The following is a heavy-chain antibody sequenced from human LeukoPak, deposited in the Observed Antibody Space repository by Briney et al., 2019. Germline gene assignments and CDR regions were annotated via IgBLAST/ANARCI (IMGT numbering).Heavy chain of an antibody. J-gene: IGHJ6*03. Sequence: PGGSLRLSCAASGFTFSSYGMHWVRQAPGKGLEWVSVIYSGGSTYYADSVKGRFTISRDNSKNTLYLQMNSLRAEDTAVYYCAREDKVYYGSGSYYYYYMDVWGKGTTVTISS. CDR2: IYSGGST. D-gene: IGHD3-10*01. V-gene: IGHV3-53*01. CDR1: GFTFSSYG. CDR3: AREDKVYYGSGSYYYYYMDV.